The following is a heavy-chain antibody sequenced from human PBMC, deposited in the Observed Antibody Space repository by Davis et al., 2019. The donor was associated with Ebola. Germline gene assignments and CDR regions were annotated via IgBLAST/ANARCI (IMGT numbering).Heavy chain of an antibody. Sequence: GESLKISCAASGFRFSSYGMNWVRQAPGKGLEWVAYIRYDESKKYYADSVKGRLTVSRDNSRNTLYLQMNSLRAEDTAVYYCSAATGDIWGQGTMVTVSS. V-gene: IGHV3-30*02. CDR3: SAATGDI. CDR1: GFRFSSYG. J-gene: IGHJ3*02. CDR2: IRYDESKK. D-gene: IGHD6-25*01.